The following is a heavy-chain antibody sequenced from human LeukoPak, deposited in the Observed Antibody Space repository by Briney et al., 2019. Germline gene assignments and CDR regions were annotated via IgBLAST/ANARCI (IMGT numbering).Heavy chain of an antibody. CDR3: ARGGIAVAGTYYYFDY. J-gene: IGHJ4*02. V-gene: IGHV3-66*01. CDR1: GFTVSGTY. Sequence: PGGSLRLSCAASGFTVSGTYMSWVRQAPGKGLEWVSVIFSGGSAYYADSVKGRFTISRDSSKNTLYLQMSSLRTEETAVYYCARGGIAVAGTYYYFDYWGPGTLVTVSS. CDR2: IFSGGSA. D-gene: IGHD6-19*01.